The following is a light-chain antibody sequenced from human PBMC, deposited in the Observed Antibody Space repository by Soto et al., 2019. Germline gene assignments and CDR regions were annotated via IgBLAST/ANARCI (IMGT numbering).Light chain of an antibody. CDR1: QTISSS. Sequence: DFQMTQSPSSLSASVGDRVTITCRASQTISSSLNWYQQRPGKAPNLLIYASSSLQSGVPPRFSGGGSGTDFTLTISSLQPEDFATYYCQHTYSTPITFGQGTRLDI. J-gene: IGKJ5*01. CDR2: ASS. V-gene: IGKV1-39*01. CDR3: QHTYSTPIT.